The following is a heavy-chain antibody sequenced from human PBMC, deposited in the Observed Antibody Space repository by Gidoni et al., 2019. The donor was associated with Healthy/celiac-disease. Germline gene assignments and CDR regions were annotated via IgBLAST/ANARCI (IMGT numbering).Heavy chain of an antibody. D-gene: IGHD6-13*01. Sequence: EVQLVESGGGLVQPGGSLKLSCSAYGFSFSGSAMHWVRQASGKGRGGFGRIRSKANSYATAYAASVKGRFTISRDDSKNTAYLQMNSLKTEDTAVYYCTRGVAAAGLWFDPWGQRTLVTVSS. CDR3: TRGVAAAGLWFDP. J-gene: IGHJ5*02. CDR1: GFSFSGSA. V-gene: IGHV3-73*01. CDR2: IRSKANSYAT.